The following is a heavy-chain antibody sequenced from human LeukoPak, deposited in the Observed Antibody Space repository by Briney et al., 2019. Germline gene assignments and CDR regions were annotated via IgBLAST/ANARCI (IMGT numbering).Heavy chain of an antibody. CDR2: INSDGSST. V-gene: IGHV3-74*01. CDR3: ARRYCSDTTCFRTYRYFDF. J-gene: IGHJ2*01. D-gene: IGHD2-2*01. Sequence: GGSLRLSCAASGFTFSSYWMHWVRQGPGKGLVWVSRINSDGSSTSYADSVKGRFTISRDNAKNTLYLQMNSLRADDTAVYYCARRYCSDTTCFRTYRYFDFWGRGTLVTVSS. CDR1: GFTFSSYW.